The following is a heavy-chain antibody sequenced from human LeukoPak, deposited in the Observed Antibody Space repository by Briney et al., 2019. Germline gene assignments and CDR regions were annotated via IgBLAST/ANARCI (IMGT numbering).Heavy chain of an antibody. CDR2: FDPEDGET. CDR1: GYTLTELS. CDR3: ATGGALGSYYGMDV. J-gene: IGHJ6*01. Sequence: ASVKVSCKVSGYTLTELSMHWVRQAPGKGLEWMGGFDPEDGETIYAQKFQGRVTMTDDTSTDTAYTELSSLRPEDTAVYYCATGGALGSYYGMDVWGQGTTVTVSS. D-gene: IGHD1-26*01. V-gene: IGHV1-24*01.